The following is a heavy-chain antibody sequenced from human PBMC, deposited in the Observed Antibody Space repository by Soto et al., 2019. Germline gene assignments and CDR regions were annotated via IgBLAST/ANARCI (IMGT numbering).Heavy chain of an antibody. Sequence: GSLRLSCAASGFTFSSYEMNWVRQAPGKGLEWVSYISSSGSTIYYADSVKGRFTISRDNAKNSLYLQMNSLRAEDTAVYYCARGGRDYAFWSGSPYYYYGMDVWGQGTTVTVSS. CDR1: GFTFSSYE. D-gene: IGHD3-3*01. CDR3: ARGGRDYAFWSGSPYYYYGMDV. V-gene: IGHV3-48*03. J-gene: IGHJ6*02. CDR2: ISSSGSTI.